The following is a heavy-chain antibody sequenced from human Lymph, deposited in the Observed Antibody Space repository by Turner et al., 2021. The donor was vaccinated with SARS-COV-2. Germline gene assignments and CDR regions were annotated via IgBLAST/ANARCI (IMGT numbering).Heavy chain of an antibody. J-gene: IGHJ5*02. CDR2: IYYRGST. V-gene: IGHV4-59*01. CDR1: GGSMNSNY. Sequence: QVHLQESGPRLVKHLATLSLTCTVSGGSMNSNYWCWIRQPPGKRLEWIGYIYYRGSTNYNPSLKSRVTISVDTSKNQFSLKLTSVTAADTAIYYCARGTVNNWVDPWGQGILVTVSS. D-gene: IGHD2-21*02. CDR3: ARGTVNNWVDP.